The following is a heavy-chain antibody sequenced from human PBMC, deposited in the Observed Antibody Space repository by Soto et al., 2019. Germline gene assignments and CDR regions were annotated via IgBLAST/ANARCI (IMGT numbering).Heavy chain of an antibody. Sequence: PSETLSLTCTVSGGSISSYYWSWIRQPPGKGLEWIGSIYYSGSTYYNPSLKSRVTISVDTSKNQFSLKLSSVTAADTAVYYCARKSGSYYPFFYYYYGMDVWGQGTTVTVSS. V-gene: IGHV4-59*05. CDR2: IYYSGST. CDR3: ARKSGSYYPFFYYYYGMDV. J-gene: IGHJ6*02. CDR1: GGSISSYY. D-gene: IGHD1-26*01.